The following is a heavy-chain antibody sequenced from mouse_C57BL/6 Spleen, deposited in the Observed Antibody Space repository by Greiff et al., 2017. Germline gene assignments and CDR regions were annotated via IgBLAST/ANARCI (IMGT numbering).Heavy chain of an antibody. CDR3: AREVRTGTFDY. D-gene: IGHD4-1*01. CDR1: GYTFTSYW. V-gene: IGHV1-64*01. J-gene: IGHJ2*01. Sequence: QVQLQQPGAELVKPGASVKLSCKASGYTFTSYWMHWVKQRPGQGLEWIGMIHPNSGSTNYNEKFKSKATLTVDKSSSTAYMQLSCLTSEDSAVYYCAREVRTGTFDYWGQGTTLTVSS. CDR2: IHPNSGST.